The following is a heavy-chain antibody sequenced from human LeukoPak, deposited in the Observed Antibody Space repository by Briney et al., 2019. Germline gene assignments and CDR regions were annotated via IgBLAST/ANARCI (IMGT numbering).Heavy chain of an antibody. D-gene: IGHD4-11*01. CDR2: ISSIGSTI. CDR1: GFTFSDYY. V-gene: IGHV3-11*01. CDR3: ARTLYRYYYMDV. J-gene: IGHJ6*03. Sequence: GGSLRLSCAASGFTFSDYYMSWVRQAPGKGLEWVSYISSIGSTIYYADSVKGRFTISRENAKNSLYLQMNSLRAEDTAVYYCARTLYRYYYMDVWGKGTTVTVSS.